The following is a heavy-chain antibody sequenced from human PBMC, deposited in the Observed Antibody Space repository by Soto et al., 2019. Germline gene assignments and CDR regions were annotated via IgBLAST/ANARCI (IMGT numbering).Heavy chain of an antibody. V-gene: IGHV1-46*01. CDR1: GYTFTSYY. CDR2: INPSGGST. J-gene: IGHJ4*02. D-gene: IGHD3-10*01. Sequence: ASVKVSCKASGYTFTSYYIHWVRQAPGQGLEWMGMINPSGGSTNYPQKFQGRVTMDSDTSTSTVYMELSSLRSEDTAVYYCARDSRNFYGAGSYYNAFDDWGQGTLVTVSS. CDR3: ARDSRNFYGAGSYYNAFDD.